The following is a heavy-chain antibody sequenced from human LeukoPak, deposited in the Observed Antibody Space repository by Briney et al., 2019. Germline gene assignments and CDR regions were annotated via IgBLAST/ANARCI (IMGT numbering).Heavy chain of an antibody. Sequence: SETLSLTCTVSGGSISSYYWSWIRQPPGKGLEWIGYIYYSGSTNYNPSLKSRVTISVDTSKNQFSLKLSSVTAADTAVYYCARDRATAHFDYWGQGTLVTVSS. D-gene: IGHD6-13*01. CDR3: ARDRATAHFDY. V-gene: IGHV4-59*01. J-gene: IGHJ4*02. CDR2: IYYSGST. CDR1: GGSISSYY.